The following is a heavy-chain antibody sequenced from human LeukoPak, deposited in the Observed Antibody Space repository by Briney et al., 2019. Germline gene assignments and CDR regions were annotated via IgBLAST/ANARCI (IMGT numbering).Heavy chain of an antibody. CDR2: IYSNGIT. Sequence: SETLSLTCTVSGGSIFSSYWSWIRQSPGKGLEWLGYIYSNGITHYSPSLRGRGTISIATSKNQFSLRLASVTAADTAIYYCARRAYFDSSGYSPTSGYFDLWGRGTLVTISS. J-gene: IGHJ2*01. CDR1: GGSIFSSY. D-gene: IGHD3-22*01. V-gene: IGHV4-4*08. CDR3: ARRAYFDSSGYSPTSGYFDL.